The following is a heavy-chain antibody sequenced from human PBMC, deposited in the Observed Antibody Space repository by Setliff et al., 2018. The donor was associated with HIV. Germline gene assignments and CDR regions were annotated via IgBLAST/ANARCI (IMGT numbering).Heavy chain of an antibody. V-gene: IGHV3-7*01. CDR2: IKQDGSEK. D-gene: IGHD2-15*01. J-gene: IGHJ2*01. Sequence: PGESLKISCAASGFTFSSYWMSWVRQAPGKGLEWVANIKQDGSEKYYVDSVKGRFTISRDNAKNSLYLQMNSLRAEDTAVYYCARYRDGGNGWYFDLWGRGTLVTVSS. CDR3: ARYRDGGNGWYFDL. CDR1: GFTFSSYW.